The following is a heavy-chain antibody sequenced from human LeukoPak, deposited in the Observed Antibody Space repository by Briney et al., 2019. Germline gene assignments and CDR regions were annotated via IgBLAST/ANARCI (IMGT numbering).Heavy chain of an antibody. J-gene: IGHJ4*02. CDR3: TTGQTYYYDSSGRYYMGISEY. D-gene: IGHD3-22*01. Sequence: GGSLRLSCAASGFTFSNAWMSWVRQAPGKGLEWVGRIKSKTDGGTTDYAAPVKGRFTISRDDSKNTLYLQMNSLKTEDTAVYYCTTGQTYYYDSSGRYYMGISEYWGQGTLVTVSS. V-gene: IGHV3-15*01. CDR1: GFTFSNAW. CDR2: IKSKTDGGTT.